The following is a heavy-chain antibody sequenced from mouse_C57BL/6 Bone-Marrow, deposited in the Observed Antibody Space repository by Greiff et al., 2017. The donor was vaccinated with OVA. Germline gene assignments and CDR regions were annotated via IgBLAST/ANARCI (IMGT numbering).Heavy chain of an antibody. V-gene: IGHV1-7*01. CDR2: INPSSGYT. CDR3: ARAQIDYDYDAPFAY. D-gene: IGHD2-4*01. Sequence: QVQLQQSGAELAKPGASVKLSCKASGYTFTSYWMHWVKQRPGQGLEWIGYINPSSGYTKYNQKFKDKATLTADKSSSTAYMQLSSLTYEDSAVYYCARAQIDYDYDAPFAYWGQGTLVTVSA. CDR1: GYTFTSYW. J-gene: IGHJ3*01.